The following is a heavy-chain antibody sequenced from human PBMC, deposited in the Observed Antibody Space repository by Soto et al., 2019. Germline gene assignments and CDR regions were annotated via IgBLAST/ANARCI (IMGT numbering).Heavy chain of an antibody. Sequence: EVQLVESGGGLIQPGGSLRLSCAASGFTVSRNYMSWVRQAPGKGLEWGSVIYSDGSAYYADSAKGRFTISRDNSQNTLYLQMNRLRVEDTDVYYCARGFCGGGSCYRDYWGQGTLVTVSS. CDR2: IYSDGSA. CDR3: ARGFCGGGSCYRDY. D-gene: IGHD2-15*01. V-gene: IGHV3-53*01. J-gene: IGHJ4*02. CDR1: GFTVSRNY.